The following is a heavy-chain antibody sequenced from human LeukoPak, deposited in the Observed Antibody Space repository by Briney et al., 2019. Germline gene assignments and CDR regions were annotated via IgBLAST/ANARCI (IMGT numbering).Heavy chain of an antibody. Sequence: SQTLSLTCTVSGGSISSGSYYWSWSRQPAGKGLEWIGRIYTSGSTNYNPSLKSRVTISVDTSKNQFSLKLSSVTAADTAVYYCARSEVVPAYYYGMDVWGQGTTVTVSS. CDR3: ARSEVVPAYYYGMDV. D-gene: IGHD2-2*01. J-gene: IGHJ6*02. V-gene: IGHV4-61*02. CDR2: IYTSGST. CDR1: GGSISSGSYY.